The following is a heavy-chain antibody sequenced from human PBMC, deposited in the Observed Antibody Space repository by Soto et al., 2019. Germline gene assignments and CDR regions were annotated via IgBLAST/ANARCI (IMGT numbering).Heavy chain of an antibody. D-gene: IGHD3-3*01. J-gene: IGHJ4*02. V-gene: IGHV1-8*01. CDR1: GYTFTSYD. Sequence: ASVKVSCKASGYTFTSYDINWVRQATGQGLEWMGWMNPNSGNTGYAQKFQGRVTMTRNTSISTAYMELSSLRSEDTAVYYCARGSRDDFWSGYYHFDYWGQGTLVTVSS. CDR2: MNPNSGNT. CDR3: ARGSRDDFWSGYYHFDY.